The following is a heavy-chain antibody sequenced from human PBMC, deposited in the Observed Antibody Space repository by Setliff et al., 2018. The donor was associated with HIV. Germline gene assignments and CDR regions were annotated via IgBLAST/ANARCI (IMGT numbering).Heavy chain of an antibody. CDR3: ARTTIVAVPAANYYFDF. J-gene: IGHJ4*02. CDR2: IYYRGTT. D-gene: IGHD2-2*01. Sequence: SETLSLTCTVSGGAVRTGGYYWSWIRQQPGKGLEWIGYIYYRGTTHYNPSLRSRATLSVDTSKNQFSLNLRSVTVADTAVYYCARTTIVAVPAANYYFDFWGQGDLVTVSS. CDR1: GGAVRTGGYY. V-gene: IGHV4-31*03.